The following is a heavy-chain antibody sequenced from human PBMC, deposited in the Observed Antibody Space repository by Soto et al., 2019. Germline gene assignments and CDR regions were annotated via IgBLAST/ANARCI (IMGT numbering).Heavy chain of an antibody. J-gene: IGHJ4*02. V-gene: IGHV3-53*02. CDR2: IYSAGDT. CDR3: ARGLRGAIREKSLAY. CDR1: GFTVTSNF. D-gene: IGHD3-10*01. Sequence: EVQLVQSGGGLVQPGGSLRLSCAASGFTVTSNFMSWVRQAPGKGLEWVSVIYSAGDTNYADSVRGRFTFSRDIYKNTLYLQMNSLRAEDTAVYYCARGLRGAIREKSLAYWGQGTLVTVS.